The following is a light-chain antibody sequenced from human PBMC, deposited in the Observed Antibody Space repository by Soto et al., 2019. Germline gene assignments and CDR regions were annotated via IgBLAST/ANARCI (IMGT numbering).Light chain of an antibody. CDR3: TSYAGGNNV. J-gene: IGLJ1*01. Sequence: QSVLTQPPSASGSPGQSVTISCTGTSSDVGAYEYVSWYQQYPGEVPRLMIYEVNKRPSGVPDRFSGSKSGNTASLTVSGLQAEDEADYYCTSYAGGNNVFGTGTKLTVL. CDR2: EVN. CDR1: SSDVGAYEY. V-gene: IGLV2-8*01.